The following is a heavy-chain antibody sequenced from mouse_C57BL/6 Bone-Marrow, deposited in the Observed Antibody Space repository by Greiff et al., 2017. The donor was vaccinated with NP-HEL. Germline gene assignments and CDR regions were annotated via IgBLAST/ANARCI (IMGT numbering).Heavy chain of an antibody. V-gene: IGHV1-15*01. CDR3: TRCDGSSHWYFDV. CDR2: IDPETGGT. Sequence: QVQLQQSGAELVRPGASVTLSCKASGYTFTDYEMHWVKQTPVHGLEWIGAIDPETGGTAYNQKFKGKAILTADKSSSTAYMELRSLTSEDSAVYDCTRCDGSSHWYFDVWGTGTTVTVSS. D-gene: IGHD1-1*01. J-gene: IGHJ1*03. CDR1: GYTFTDYE.